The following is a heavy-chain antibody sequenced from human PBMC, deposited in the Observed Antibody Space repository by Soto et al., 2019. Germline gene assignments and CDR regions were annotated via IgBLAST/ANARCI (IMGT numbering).Heavy chain of an antibody. CDR3: AREYYDILDYRPYFDY. J-gene: IGHJ4*02. Sequence: PGGSLRLSCAASGFTFSSYGMHWVRQAPGKGLEWVAVIWYDGSNKYYADSVKGRFTISRDNSKNTLYLQMNSLRAEDTAVYYCAREYYDILDYRPYFDYWGQGTLVTVSS. V-gene: IGHV3-33*01. D-gene: IGHD3-9*01. CDR1: GFTFSSYG. CDR2: IWYDGSNK.